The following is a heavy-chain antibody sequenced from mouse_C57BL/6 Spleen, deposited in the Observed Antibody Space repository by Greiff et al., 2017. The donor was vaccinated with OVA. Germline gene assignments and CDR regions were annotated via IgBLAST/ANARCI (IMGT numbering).Heavy chain of an antibody. CDR2: IDPSDSET. CDR1: GYTFTSYW. CDR3: ARKGGTYFDY. Sequence: QVQLQQPGAELVRPGSSVKLSCKASGYTFTSYWMHWVKQRPIQGLEWIGNIDPSDSETHYNQKFKDKATLTVDKSASTAYMQLSSLTSEDSAVYYCARKGGTYFDYWGQGTTLTVSS. J-gene: IGHJ2*01. D-gene: IGHD4-1*01. V-gene: IGHV1-52*01.